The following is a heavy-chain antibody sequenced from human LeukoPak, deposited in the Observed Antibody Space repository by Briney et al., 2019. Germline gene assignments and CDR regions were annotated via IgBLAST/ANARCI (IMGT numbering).Heavy chain of an antibody. J-gene: IGHJ3*02. D-gene: IGHD3-22*01. CDR3: ARIGQDDYSAYLAFDI. CDR2: IKQDGSEK. V-gene: IGHV3-7*03. CDR1: GFTFRKYW. Sequence: HPGGSLRLSCAASGFTFRKYWMSWVRQAPGKGLEWVANIKQDGSEKYYVDSVKGRFSISRDNAKNSLSLQMNSLRAEDTAVYYCARIGQDDYSAYLAFDIWGQGTMVTVSS.